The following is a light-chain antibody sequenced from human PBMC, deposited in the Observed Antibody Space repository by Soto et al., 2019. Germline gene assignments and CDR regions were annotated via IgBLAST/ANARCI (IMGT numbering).Light chain of an antibody. Sequence: EILMTQSPATLSVSPGERATLSCRASQSVSSSYLAWYQQKPGQAPRLLIYGASTRATGIPARFSGSGSGTEFTLTISSLQSEDVAVYYCQQYNNWPLTFGGGTKVEIK. CDR3: QQYNNWPLT. J-gene: IGKJ4*01. CDR1: QSVSSSY. V-gene: IGKV3-15*01. CDR2: GAS.